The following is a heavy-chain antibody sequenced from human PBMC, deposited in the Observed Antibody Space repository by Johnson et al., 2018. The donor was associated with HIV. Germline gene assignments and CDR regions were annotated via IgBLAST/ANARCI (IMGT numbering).Heavy chain of an antibody. CDR3: VRDTEREAFDI. J-gene: IGHJ3*02. CDR1: GFSFSDHF. CDR2: IRNKPSSYST. D-gene: IGHD2-8*02. Sequence: VQLVESGGGLVQPGGSLRLSCVGSGFSFSDHFMDWVRQAPGKGLEWVGRIRNKPSSYSTEYAASVKGRFTVSRDDSKNSLYLQMNNLRAEDTAVYYCVRDTEREAFDIWGQGTMVTVSS. V-gene: IGHV3-72*01.